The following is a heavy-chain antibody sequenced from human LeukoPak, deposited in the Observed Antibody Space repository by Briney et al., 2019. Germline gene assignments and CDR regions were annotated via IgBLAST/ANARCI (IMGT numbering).Heavy chain of an antibody. CDR1: GGSFSGYY. CDR3: ARVRGYSRTKSLDY. D-gene: IGHD5-18*01. CDR2: INHSGST. J-gene: IGHJ4*02. Sequence: SETLSLTCAVYGGSFSGYYWGWIRQPPGKGREWIGEINHSGSTNYNPSLKSRVTISVDTSKNQFSLKLSSVTAADTAVYYCARVRGYSRTKSLDYWGQGTLVTVSS. V-gene: IGHV4-34*01.